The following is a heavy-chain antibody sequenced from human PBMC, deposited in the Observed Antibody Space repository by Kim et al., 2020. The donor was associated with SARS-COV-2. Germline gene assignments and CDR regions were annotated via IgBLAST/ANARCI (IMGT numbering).Heavy chain of an antibody. CDR2: IYYGGST. J-gene: IGHJ2*01. Sequence: SETLSLTCTVSGGSISSYYWSWIRQPPGKGLEWIGYIYYGGSTNYNPSLKSRVTISVDTSKNQFSLKLSSVTAADTAVYYCARGMGDLWGRGTLVTVSS. CDR1: GGSISSYY. V-gene: IGHV4-59*13. CDR3: ARGMGDL.